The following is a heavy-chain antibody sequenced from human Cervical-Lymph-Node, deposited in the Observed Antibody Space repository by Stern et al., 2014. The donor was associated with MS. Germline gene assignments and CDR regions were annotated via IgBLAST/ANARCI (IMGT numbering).Heavy chain of an antibody. J-gene: IGHJ5*02. CDR3: AKDIFGGTAVAAASRLSFDP. Sequence: VQLVESGGGLVQPGGSLRLSCAASGFSFDDYSMHWVRQAPGKGLERGSGITWSSGSLDYADSVKGRFAISRDNAKNSLYLQMSSLRAEDTAFYYCAKDIFGGTAVAAASRLSFDPWGQGTLVTVSS. D-gene: IGHD6-13*01. V-gene: IGHV3-9*01. CDR2: ITWSSGSL. CDR1: GFSFDDYS.